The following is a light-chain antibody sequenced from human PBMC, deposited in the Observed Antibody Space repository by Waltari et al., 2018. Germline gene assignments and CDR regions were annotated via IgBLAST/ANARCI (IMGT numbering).Light chain of an antibody. J-gene: IGKJ2*01. V-gene: IGKV1-8*01. CDR1: QGISSY. Sequence: AIRMTQSPSSFSASTGDRVTITCRASQGISSYLAWYQQKPGQAPKLLIYAASTLQSGVPSRFSGSGSGTDFTLTISCLQSEDFATYFCQQYRDTPYTFGQGTNLEI. CDR2: AAS. CDR3: QQYRDTPYT.